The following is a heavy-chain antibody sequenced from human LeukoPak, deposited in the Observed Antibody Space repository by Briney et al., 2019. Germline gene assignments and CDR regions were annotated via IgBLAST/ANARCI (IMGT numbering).Heavy chain of an antibody. J-gene: IGHJ3*02. Sequence: RGSLRLSCAASGFTFSSYSMNWVRQAPGKGLEWVSSISSSSSYIYYADSVKGRFTISRDNAKNSLYLQMNSLRAEDTAVYYCARDYRGYSYGRDAFDIWGQGTMVTVSS. D-gene: IGHD5-18*01. CDR1: GFTFSSYS. V-gene: IGHV3-21*01. CDR3: ARDYRGYSYGRDAFDI. CDR2: ISSSSSYI.